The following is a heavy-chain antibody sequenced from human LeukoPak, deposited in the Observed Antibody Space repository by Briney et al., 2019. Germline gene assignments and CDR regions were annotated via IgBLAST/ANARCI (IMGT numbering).Heavy chain of an antibody. CDR1: GLTFNFFG. CDR3: AKGLRSRSSSVFGY. CDR2: INSNANNT. J-gene: IGHJ4*02. D-gene: IGHD6-13*01. V-gene: IGHV3-23*01. Sequence: GGSLRLSCVASGLTFNFFGMSWVRQAPGKGLEWVSSINSNANNTYYSDSVKGRFTISRDNSKNTLYLELNSLRAEDTALYFCAKGLRSRSSSVFGYWGQGTLVTVSS.